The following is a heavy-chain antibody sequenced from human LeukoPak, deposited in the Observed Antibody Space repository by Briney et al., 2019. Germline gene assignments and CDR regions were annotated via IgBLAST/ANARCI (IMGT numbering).Heavy chain of an antibody. D-gene: IGHD5-18*01. CDR1: GYTFTGYY. Sequence: ASVKVSCKASGYTFTGYYMHWVRQAPGQGLEWMGWINPNSGGTNYAQKFQGRVTMTRDTSISTAYMELNRLRSDDTAVYYCASPHTAMVTRYYYYGMDVWGQGTTVTVSS. V-gene: IGHV1-2*02. J-gene: IGHJ6*02. CDR3: ASPHTAMVTRYYYYGMDV. CDR2: INPNSGGT.